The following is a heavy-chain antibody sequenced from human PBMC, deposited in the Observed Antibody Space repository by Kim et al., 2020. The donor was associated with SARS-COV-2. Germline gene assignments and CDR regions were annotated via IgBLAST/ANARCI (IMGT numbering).Heavy chain of an antibody. CDR3: ARGYSSSWYWAVDI. V-gene: IGHV3-13*01. Sequence: YPGSVKGRFTISRENAKNPLYLQMNSLRAGDTAVYYWARGYSSSWYWAVDIWGQGTMVTVSS. D-gene: IGHD6-13*01. J-gene: IGHJ3*02.